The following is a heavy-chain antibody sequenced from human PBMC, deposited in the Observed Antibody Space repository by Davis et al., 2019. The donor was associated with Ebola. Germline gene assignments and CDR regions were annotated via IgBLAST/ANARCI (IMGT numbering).Heavy chain of an antibody. D-gene: IGHD4-11*01. CDR1: EFTFSSYN. CDR3: VRFDHSFDS. V-gene: IGHV3-21*01. J-gene: IGHJ4*02. Sequence: GGSLRLSCAVSEFTFSSYNMNWVRQSPGKGLEWVSSINSSSEYIYYTDSLKGRFTISRDNAKNSVYLQMNSLRVEDTAIYYCVRFDHSFDSWGQGVLVTVSS. CDR2: INSSSEYI.